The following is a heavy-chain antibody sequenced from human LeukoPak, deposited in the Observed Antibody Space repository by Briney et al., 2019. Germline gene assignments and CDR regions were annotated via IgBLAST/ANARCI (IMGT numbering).Heavy chain of an antibody. CDR2: INGDGRNI. J-gene: IGHJ6*02. CDR1: GFTFSSYW. CDR3: TRDLMDYDVSTGLHHYYMDV. D-gene: IGHD3-9*01. Sequence: GGCLRLSCVASGFTFSSYWMHWVRQDPRKGLVWVSRINGDGRNINYADSVRGRFTISRDNTKDTLYLQMNTLRVDDTAVYYCTRDLMDYDVSTGLHHYYMDVWGQGTTVTVSS. V-gene: IGHV3-74*01.